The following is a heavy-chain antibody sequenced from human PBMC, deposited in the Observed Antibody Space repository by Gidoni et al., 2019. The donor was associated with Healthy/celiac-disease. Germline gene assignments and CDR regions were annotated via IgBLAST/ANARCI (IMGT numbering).Heavy chain of an antibody. CDR1: GFTFDVYA. Sequence: EVQLVESGGGLVQPGRSLRLSCAASGFTFDVYAMHWVRQAQGKGVEWVAGISWNSGSIGYAGSVKGRFTISRDNAKNSLYLQMNSLRAEDTALYYCAKDIAPGGSTSRDGSYYYYGMDVWGQGTTVTVSS. CDR2: ISWNSGSI. D-gene: IGHD2-2*01. V-gene: IGHV3-9*01. J-gene: IGHJ6*02. CDR3: AKDIAPGGSTSRDGSYYYYGMDV.